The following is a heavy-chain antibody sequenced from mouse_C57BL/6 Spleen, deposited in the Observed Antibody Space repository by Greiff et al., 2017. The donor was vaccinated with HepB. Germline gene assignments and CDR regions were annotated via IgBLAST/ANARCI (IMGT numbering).Heavy chain of an antibody. V-gene: IGHV1-15*01. J-gene: IGHJ4*01. Sequence: QVQLKQSGAELVRPGASVTLSCKASGYTFTDYEMHWVKQTPVHGLEWIGAIDPETGGTAYNQKFKGKAILTADKSSSTAYMELRSLTSEDSAVYYCTKGDYDRGEYYYAMDYWGQGTSVTVSS. CDR3: TKGDYDRGEYYYAMDY. CDR2: IDPETGGT. D-gene: IGHD2-4*01. CDR1: GYTFTDYE.